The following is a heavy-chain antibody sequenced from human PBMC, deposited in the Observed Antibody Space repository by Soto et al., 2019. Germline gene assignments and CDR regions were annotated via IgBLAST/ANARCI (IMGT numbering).Heavy chain of an antibody. CDR2: ISGSGGST. CDR3: AKTILYDSSGYMDY. J-gene: IGHJ4*02. D-gene: IGHD3-22*01. CDR1: GFTFSSYA. Sequence: GGSLRLSCAASGFTFSSYAMSWVRQAPGKGLEWVSAISGSGGSTYYADSVKGRFTISRDNSKNTLYLQMNSLRAEDTAVYYCAKTILYDSSGYMDYWGQGTLVTVSS. V-gene: IGHV3-23*01.